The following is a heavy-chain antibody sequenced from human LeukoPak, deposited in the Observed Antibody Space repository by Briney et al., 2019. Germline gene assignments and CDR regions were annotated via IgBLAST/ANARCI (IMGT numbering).Heavy chain of an antibody. V-gene: IGHV1-8*01. CDR3: ARVWTYCSGTSCYPRSWFDP. CDR1: GYTFTSYD. CDR2: MNPNSGNT. D-gene: IGHD2-2*01. Sequence: ASVKVSCKASGYTFTSYDINWVRQATGQGLEWMGWMNPNSGNTGYAQKFQGRVTMTRNTSISTAYMELSSLRSEDTAVFYCARVWTYCSGTSCYPRSWFDPWGQGTLVSVSS. J-gene: IGHJ5*02.